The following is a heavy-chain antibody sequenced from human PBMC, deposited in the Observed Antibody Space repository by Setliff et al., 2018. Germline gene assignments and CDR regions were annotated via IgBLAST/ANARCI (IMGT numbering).Heavy chain of an antibody. V-gene: IGHV1-69*05. CDR3: ARGDFYYYFYMDV. CDR1: GGTFNTYA. CDR2: IISMFGTT. J-gene: IGHJ6*03. Sequence: SVKVSCKASGGTFNTYAISWVRQAPGQGLEWMGGIISMFGTTNYAQKFQGRVTITTDKSTSTAYMELSSLRSEDTAIYYCARGDFYYYFYMDVWGKGTTVTVSS.